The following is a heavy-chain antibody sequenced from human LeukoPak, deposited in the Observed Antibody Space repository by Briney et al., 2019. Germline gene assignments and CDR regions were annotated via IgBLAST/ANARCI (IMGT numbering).Heavy chain of an antibody. CDR3: ARDLQSTDFITMIGNY. J-gene: IGHJ4*02. V-gene: IGHV3-21*01. D-gene: IGHD3-22*01. CDR2: ISSSSSYI. Sequence: GGSLRLPCAASGFTFSSYSMNWVRQAPGKGREWVSSISSSSSYIYYADSVKGRFTISRDNAKNSLYLQMNSLRAEDTAVYYCARDLQSTDFITMIGNYWGQGTLVTVSS. CDR1: GFTFSSYS.